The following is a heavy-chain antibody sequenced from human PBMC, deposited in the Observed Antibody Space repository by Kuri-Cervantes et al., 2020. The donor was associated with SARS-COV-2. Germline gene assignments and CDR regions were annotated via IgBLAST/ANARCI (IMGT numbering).Heavy chain of an antibody. CDR1: GGSISSSSYY. Sequence: SETLSLTCTVSGGSISSSSYYWGWIRQPPGKGLEWIGSIYYSGSTYYNPPLKSRVTISVDTSKNQFSLKLSSVTAADTAVYYCARDFRPIVVVPAAENWFDPWGQGTLVTVSS. CDR2: IYYSGST. J-gene: IGHJ5*02. V-gene: IGHV4-39*07. CDR3: ARDFRPIVVVPAAENWFDP. D-gene: IGHD2-2*01.